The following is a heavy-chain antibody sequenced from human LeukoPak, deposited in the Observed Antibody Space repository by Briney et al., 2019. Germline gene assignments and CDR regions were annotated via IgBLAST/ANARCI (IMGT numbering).Heavy chain of an antibody. J-gene: IGHJ6*04. CDR3: ARRRLRYGDMDV. D-gene: IGHD5-12*01. CDR2: IDPSDSYT. Sequence: GESLKISSKGSGYSFTSYWISWVRPMPGKGLAWMGRIDPSDSYTNYSPSFQGHVTISADKSISTAYLQWSSLKASDTAMYYCARRRLRYGDMDVWGKGTTVTVSS. CDR1: GYSFTSYW. V-gene: IGHV5-10-1*01.